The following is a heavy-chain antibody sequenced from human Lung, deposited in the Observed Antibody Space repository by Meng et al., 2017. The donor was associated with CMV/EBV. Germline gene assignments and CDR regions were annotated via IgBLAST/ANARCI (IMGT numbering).Heavy chain of an antibody. J-gene: IGHJ4*02. CDR1: GVSISSNGVD. CDR2: IYRSGGT. CDR3: ARRLGGSGRDC. V-gene: IGHV4-39*01. D-gene: IGHD3-10*01. Sequence: QLQLPESRPALVKPSQTLPLTCSVSGVSISSNGVDWDWVRQPPGKGLEWIGAIYRSGGTSYNPSLQSRVTMFVDTSKNQFSLMLTSVTATDTAVYYCARRLGGSGRDCWGQGTLVTVSS.